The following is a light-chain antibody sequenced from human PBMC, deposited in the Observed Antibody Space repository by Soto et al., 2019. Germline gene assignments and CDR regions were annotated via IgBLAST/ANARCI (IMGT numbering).Light chain of an antibody. Sequence: EIVLTQSPATLSLSPGERATLSCRASPSVDTLLSWYQQKPGQVPRLLIYDASKRATGIPARFSGRGSGTECTLTISSLEPEDFAVYYFQQRRDWPITFGGGTKVEIK. CDR1: PSVDTL. J-gene: IGKJ4*01. V-gene: IGKV3-11*01. CDR3: QQRRDWPIT. CDR2: DAS.